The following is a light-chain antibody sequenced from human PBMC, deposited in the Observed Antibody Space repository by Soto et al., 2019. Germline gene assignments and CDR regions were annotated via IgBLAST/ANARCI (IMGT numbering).Light chain of an antibody. CDR2: SNN. J-gene: IGLJ2*01. CDR1: TSNIGRNT. V-gene: IGLV1-44*01. CDR3: AAWDDSLNGVV. Sequence: QLVLTQPPSASGTPGQRVTISCSGSTSNIGRNTVNWYQQLPGTAPTLLIHSNNQRPSGVPDRFSGSKSGTSASLAISGRQSEDEADYYCAAWDDSLNGVVFGGGTKVTVL.